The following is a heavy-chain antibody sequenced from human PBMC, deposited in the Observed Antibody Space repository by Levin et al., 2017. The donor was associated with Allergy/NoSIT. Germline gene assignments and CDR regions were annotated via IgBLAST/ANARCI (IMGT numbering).Heavy chain of an antibody. V-gene: IGHV3-11*05. D-gene: IGHD3-10*01. Sequence: GGSLRLSCAASGFIVSDSYMSWIRQAPGKGLEWVSYISRGNSYTNYLDSVKGRFTISRDNAKNSLYLQMNSLRAEDTAIYYCARGRVPNDYWGQGTLVTVSS. J-gene: IGHJ4*02. CDR1: GFIVSDSY. CDR3: ARGRVPNDY. CDR2: ISRGNSYT.